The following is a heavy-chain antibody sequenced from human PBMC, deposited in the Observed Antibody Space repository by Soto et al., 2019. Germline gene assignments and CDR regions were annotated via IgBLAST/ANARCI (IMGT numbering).Heavy chain of an antibody. CDR2: ISYDGSNK. Sequence: QVQLVESGGGVVQPGRSLRLSCAASGFTFSSYAMHWVRQAPGKGLEGVAVISYDGSNKYYADSVKGRFTISRDNAKNALYRQMNSLRAEDTAVYYGARARGATDDAFDIWGQGTMVTVSS. CDR1: GFTFSSYA. CDR3: ARARGATDDAFDI. J-gene: IGHJ3*02. D-gene: IGHD1-26*01. V-gene: IGHV3-30-3*01.